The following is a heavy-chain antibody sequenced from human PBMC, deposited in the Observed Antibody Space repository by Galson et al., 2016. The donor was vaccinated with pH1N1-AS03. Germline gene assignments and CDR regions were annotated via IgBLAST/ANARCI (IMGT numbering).Heavy chain of an antibody. CDR2: IYHNGAT. J-gene: IGHJ4*02. V-gene: IGHV4-4*02. CDR3: ARCGVSSSIDY. D-gene: IGHD6-6*01. Sequence: SETLSLTCAVSGASISNSNWWSWVRQTPEKGLEWIGEIYHNGATNYLPSLKSRVAISLDTSENQFSLKLTSVTAADTAVYYCARCGVSSSIDYWGQGTLVTVSS. CDR1: GASISNSNW.